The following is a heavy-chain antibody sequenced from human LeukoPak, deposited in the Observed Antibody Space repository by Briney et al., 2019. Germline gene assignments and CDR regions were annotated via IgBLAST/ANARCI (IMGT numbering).Heavy chain of an antibody. Sequence: GGSLRLSCAASGFTFSSYAMSWVRQAPGKGLEWVSAISGSGGSTYYADSVKGRFTISRDNSKNTLYLQMNSLRAEDTAVYYCAKDVTYCGGDCYSFLDYWGQGTLVTVSS. CDR1: GFTFSSYA. D-gene: IGHD2-21*01. CDR2: ISGSGGST. CDR3: AKDVTYCGGDCYSFLDY. V-gene: IGHV3-23*01. J-gene: IGHJ4*02.